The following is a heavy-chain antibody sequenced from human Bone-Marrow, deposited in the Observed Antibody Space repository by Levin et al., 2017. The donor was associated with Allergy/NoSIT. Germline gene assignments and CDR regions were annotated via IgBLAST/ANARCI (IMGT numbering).Heavy chain of an antibody. V-gene: IGHV3-23*01. D-gene: IGHD3-3*01. Sequence: LSLTCAASGFTFSSYAMSWVRQAPGQGLEWVSLISGSGGSTYYADSVKGRFTISRDNSKNTLYLQMNSLRAEDTAVYYCAKDRSVRFLEWPKYYYYGMDVWGQGTTVTVSS. J-gene: IGHJ6*02. CDR3: AKDRSVRFLEWPKYYYYGMDV. CDR1: GFTFSSYA. CDR2: ISGSGGST.